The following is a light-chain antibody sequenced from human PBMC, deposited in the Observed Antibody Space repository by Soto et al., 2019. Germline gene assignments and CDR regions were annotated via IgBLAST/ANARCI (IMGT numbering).Light chain of an antibody. Sequence: DIQMTQSPSTLSASVGDRVTITCRASQSISSWLAWYQQKPGKAPKLLIYDASSLESGVTSRFSGGGSGTEFTLTISSLQPDDFATYYCQQYSTYYTFGQGTKMEIK. CDR2: DAS. CDR1: QSISSW. J-gene: IGKJ2*01. CDR3: QQYSTYYT. V-gene: IGKV1-5*01.